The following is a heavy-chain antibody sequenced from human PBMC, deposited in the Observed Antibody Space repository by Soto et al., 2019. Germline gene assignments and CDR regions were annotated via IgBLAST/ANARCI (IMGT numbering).Heavy chain of an antibody. Sequence: GESLKISCQGSGYTFTNYWISWVRQMPGTGLEWMGRIDPSDSYNDYSPSFHGHVTISADKSISTAYLQWSSLKASDTAIYCCARHYCRGGACYSGADFDYWGQGNLVTVSS. D-gene: IGHD2-15*01. J-gene: IGHJ4*02. CDR3: ARHYCRGGACYSGADFDY. V-gene: IGHV5-10-1*01. CDR2: IDPSDSYN. CDR1: GYTFTNYW.